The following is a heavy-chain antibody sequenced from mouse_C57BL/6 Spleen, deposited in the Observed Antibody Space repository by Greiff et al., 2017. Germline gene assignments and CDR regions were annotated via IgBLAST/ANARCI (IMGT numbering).Heavy chain of an antibody. J-gene: IGHJ2*01. CDR3: TIITTEGDY. CDR2: IDPETGGT. CDR1: GYTFTDYE. V-gene: IGHV1-15*01. D-gene: IGHD1-1*01. Sequence: QVQLQQSGAELVRPGASVTLSCKASGYTFTDYEMHWVKQTPVHGLEWIGAIDPETGGTAYNQKFKGKAKLTADKSSSTAYLELRSLTSEDSAVYDCTIITTEGDYWGQGATLTVSS.